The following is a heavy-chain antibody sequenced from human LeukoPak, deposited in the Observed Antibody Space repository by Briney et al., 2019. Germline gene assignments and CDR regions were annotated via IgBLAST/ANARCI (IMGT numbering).Heavy chain of an antibody. J-gene: IGHJ4*02. CDR3: VRQYSYDSSGYYPWDY. CDR1: GFTFRSYW. V-gene: IGHV3-74*01. CDR2: INSDGSST. Sequence: GGSLRLSCAASGFTFRSYWMHCVRQAPGKGLVWVSRINSDGSSTTYADSVKGRFTISRDNAKNTLYLQMNSLRAEDTAMYYCVRQYSYDSSGYYPWDYWGQGTLVTVSS. D-gene: IGHD3-22*01.